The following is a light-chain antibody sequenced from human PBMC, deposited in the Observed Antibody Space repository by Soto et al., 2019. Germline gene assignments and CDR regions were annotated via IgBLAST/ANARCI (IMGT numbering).Light chain of an antibody. J-gene: IGKJ1*01. CDR3: QQYGSLSWT. Sequence: EIVLPQSPGTLSLSPVQTAPVSXRASQNVDSNYLAWYQQKPGQAPRIIIFGASGRATGIPDRFSGSGSGTDFTLTISRLEPEDFAVYYCQQYGSLSWTFGQGTKVDIK. CDR1: QNVDSNY. V-gene: IGKV3-20*01. CDR2: GAS.